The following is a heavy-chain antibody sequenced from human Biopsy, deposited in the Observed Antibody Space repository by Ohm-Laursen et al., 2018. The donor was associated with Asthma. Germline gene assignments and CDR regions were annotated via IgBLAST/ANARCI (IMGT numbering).Heavy chain of an antibody. Sequence: SVKVSCKAPGGTFSNFAISWVRQAPGQGLEWLGGIMTVFGTTNYAQKFQGRVTITADESTSTAYMQVTSLRSEDTAIYYCARCQVGYSSGWSLLLKKIYYSGMDVWGQGTAVTVSS. CDR1: GGTFSNFA. CDR3: ARCQVGYSSGWSLLLKKIYYSGMDV. D-gene: IGHD6-19*01. J-gene: IGHJ6*02. CDR2: IMTVFGTT. V-gene: IGHV1-69*13.